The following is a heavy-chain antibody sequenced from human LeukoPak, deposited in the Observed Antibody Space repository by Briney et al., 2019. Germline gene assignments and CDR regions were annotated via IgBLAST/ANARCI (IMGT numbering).Heavy chain of an antibody. Sequence: GGSLRLSCAASGFTFSSYAMNWVRQAPGKGLEWVSTISGSGGSTYYADSVKGRFTISRDNSKNTLYLQMNSLRAEDTAVYYCATTPSGSYFDYWGQGTLVTVSS. D-gene: IGHD1-26*01. V-gene: IGHV3-23*01. CDR3: ATTPSGSYFDY. J-gene: IGHJ4*02. CDR1: GFTFSSYA. CDR2: ISGSGGST.